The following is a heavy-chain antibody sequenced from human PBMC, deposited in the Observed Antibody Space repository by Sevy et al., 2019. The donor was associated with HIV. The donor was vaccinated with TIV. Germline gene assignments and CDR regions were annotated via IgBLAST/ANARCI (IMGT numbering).Heavy chain of an antibody. CDR3: ARAAPALDVDIVATIDY. Sequence: GGSLRLSCAASGFTFSSYSMNWVRQAPGKGLEWVSSISSSSSYIYYADSVKGRFTISRDNAKNSLYLQMNSLRAEDTAVYYCARAAPALDVDIVATIDYWGQGTLVTVSS. CDR2: ISSSSSYI. J-gene: IGHJ4*02. V-gene: IGHV3-21*01. D-gene: IGHD5-12*01. CDR1: GFTFSSYS.